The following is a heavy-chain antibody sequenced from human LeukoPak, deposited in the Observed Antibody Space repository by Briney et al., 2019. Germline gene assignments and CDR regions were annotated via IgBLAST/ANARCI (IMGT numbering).Heavy chain of an antibody. V-gene: IGHV1-2*02. CDR3: AREPYDFWSGYSPTNWFDP. Sequence: GASVKVSCKASGYTFTGYYMHWVRQAPGQGLEWMGWINPNSGGTNYAQKFQGRVTMTRDTSISTAYMELSRLRSDDTAVYYCAREPYDFWSGYSPTNWFDPWGQGTLVTVSS. CDR1: GYTFTGYY. CDR2: INPNSGGT. J-gene: IGHJ5*02. D-gene: IGHD3-3*01.